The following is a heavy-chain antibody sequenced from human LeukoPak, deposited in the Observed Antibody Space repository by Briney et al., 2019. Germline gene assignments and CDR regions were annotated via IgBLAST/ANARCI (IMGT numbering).Heavy chain of an antibody. V-gene: IGHV3-33*01. D-gene: IGHD6-19*01. CDR3: AREGSPYTSGPFDY. J-gene: IGHJ4*02. CDR2: IWYDGSNK. Sequence: GGSLRLFCPASGFTFSSYGMHWVRQAPGKGLEWVAVIWYDGSNKYYADSVKGRFTISRDNSRNTLYLQMNSLRAEDTAVYYCAREGSPYTSGPFDYWGQGTLVTVSS. CDR1: GFTFSSYG.